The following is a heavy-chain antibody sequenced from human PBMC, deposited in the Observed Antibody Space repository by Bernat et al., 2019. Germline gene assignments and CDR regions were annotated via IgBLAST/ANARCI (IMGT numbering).Heavy chain of an antibody. CDR3: ARVFRAGPKGDAFDI. J-gene: IGHJ3*02. CDR1: GFTFNNAW. Sequence: EVQLVESGGGLVKPGGSLRLSCVASGFTFNNAWMCWVRQAPGKWLEWVGRIKSKPDGETTGYAAPVKGRFTISRDDSENTLSLQMNSLKTEDTALYYCARVFRAGPKGDAFDIWGQGTVVTVSP. D-gene: IGHD6-13*01. V-gene: IGHV3-15*01. CDR2: IKSKPDGETT.